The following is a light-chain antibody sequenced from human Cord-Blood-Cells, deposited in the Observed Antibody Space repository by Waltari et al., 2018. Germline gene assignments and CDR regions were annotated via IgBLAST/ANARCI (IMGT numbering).Light chain of an antibody. CDR3: QQYNSYSLT. CDR2: DAS. Sequence: DIQMTQSPFTLSASVGDRVTITCRASQSISSWLAWYQQKPGKAPKLLIYDASSLESEVPSRFSGSGSGTEFTLTISSLQPDDVATYYCQQYNSYSLTFGQGTKVEIK. CDR1: QSISSW. V-gene: IGKV1-5*01. J-gene: IGKJ1*01.